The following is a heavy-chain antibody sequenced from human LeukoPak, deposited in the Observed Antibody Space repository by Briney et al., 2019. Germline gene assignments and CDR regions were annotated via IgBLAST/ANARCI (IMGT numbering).Heavy chain of an antibody. J-gene: IGHJ4*02. Sequence: SETLSLTCTVSGGSISSYYWSWIRQAPRTGLEWIGYLYNSGSTNYNPSLKSRVTISADTSKNQISLKLSSVTAADTAVYYCARAGGGYSYDYWGQGTLVTVSS. CDR3: ARAGGGYSYDY. D-gene: IGHD5-18*01. CDR2: LYNSGST. V-gene: IGHV4-59*01. CDR1: GGSISSYY.